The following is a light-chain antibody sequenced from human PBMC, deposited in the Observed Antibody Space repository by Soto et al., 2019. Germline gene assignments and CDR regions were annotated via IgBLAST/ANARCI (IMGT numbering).Light chain of an antibody. V-gene: IGKV3-20*01. CDR3: QQYDSSPRT. J-gene: IGKJ1*01. Sequence: EIVLTQSPATLSLFPGERATLSCRASQGVSRYLAWYQQRPGQTPRLLIYRTSNRATGIPDRFSGSGSGTDFTLTISRLEPEDFAVYWCQQYDSSPRTFGQGTKVDIK. CDR2: RTS. CDR1: QGVSRY.